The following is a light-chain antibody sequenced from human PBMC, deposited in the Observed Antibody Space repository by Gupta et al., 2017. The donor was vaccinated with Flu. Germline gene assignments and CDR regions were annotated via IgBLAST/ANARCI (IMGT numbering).Light chain of an antibody. CDR3: QPANTFPAFT. CDR1: QGISTW. J-gene: IGKJ4*01. CDR2: EAS. V-gene: IGKV1-12*01. Sequence: DIQMTQSPSFVSASVGDRVTITCRASQGISTWLAWYQQKPGEAPKLLIYEASTLQSGVPSRFSGGGYGTDFTLAISSLQPEDSGVFFCQPANTFPAFTFGGGTRVEI.